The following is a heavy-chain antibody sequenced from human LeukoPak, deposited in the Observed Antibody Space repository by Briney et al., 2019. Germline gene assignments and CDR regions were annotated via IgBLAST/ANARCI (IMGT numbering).Heavy chain of an antibody. CDR1: GGTFSSYA. J-gene: IGHJ4*02. V-gene: IGHV1-69*05. CDR3: ATSTYNCIPTDFDY. D-gene: IGHD1-20*01. Sequence: GASVKVSCKASGGTFSSYAISWVRQAPGQGLEWMGGIIPIFGTANYAQKFQGRVTITTDETTSTAYMELSSLRSEDTAVYYCATSTYNCIPTDFDYWGQGTLVTVSS. CDR2: IIPIFGTA.